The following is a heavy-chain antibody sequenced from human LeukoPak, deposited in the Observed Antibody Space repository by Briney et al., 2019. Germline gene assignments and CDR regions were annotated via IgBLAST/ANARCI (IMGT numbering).Heavy chain of an antibody. Sequence: MPSETLSLTCAVYGGSFSGYYWSWIRQPPGKGLEWIGEINHSGSTNYNPSLKSRVTISVDTSKNQFSLKLSSVTAADTAVCYCARATFYYYDFWSGHRYWFDPWGQGTLVTVSS. CDR3: ARATFYYYDFWSGHRYWFDP. D-gene: IGHD3-3*01. J-gene: IGHJ5*02. CDR2: INHSGST. V-gene: IGHV4-34*01. CDR1: GGSFSGYY.